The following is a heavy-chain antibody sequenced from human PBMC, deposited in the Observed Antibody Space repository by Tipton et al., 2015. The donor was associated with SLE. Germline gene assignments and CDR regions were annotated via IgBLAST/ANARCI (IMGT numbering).Heavy chain of an antibody. J-gene: IGHJ4*02. V-gene: IGHV1-2*06. CDR2: INPYSGGT. Sequence: QLVQSGAEVKKPGASVKVSCKASGNTFTAYSIHWVRQAPGQAPEWLGRINPYSGGTNYAQMFQGRVTMTRDTSIDTAYMELSRLTSDDTALYYCARHRDYGDDYWGQGTLVTVSS. CDR3: ARHRDYGDDY. CDR1: GNTFTAYS. D-gene: IGHD4-17*01.